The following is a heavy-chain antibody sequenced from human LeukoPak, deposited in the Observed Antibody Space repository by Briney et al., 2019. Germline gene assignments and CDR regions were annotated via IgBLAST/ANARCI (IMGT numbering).Heavy chain of an antibody. D-gene: IGHD6-19*01. V-gene: IGHV3-43*02. CDR2: ISGDGGST. J-gene: IGHJ4*02. CDR1: GFIFDNYA. Sequence: GGSLRLSCAAPGFIFDNYAIHWVRQAPGKGLEWVSLISGDGGSTFYADSVRGRFTISRDNTRKSLSLQMSSLRSEDTALYYCARESETSGWYDYWGQGTLVIVSS. CDR3: ARESETSGWYDY.